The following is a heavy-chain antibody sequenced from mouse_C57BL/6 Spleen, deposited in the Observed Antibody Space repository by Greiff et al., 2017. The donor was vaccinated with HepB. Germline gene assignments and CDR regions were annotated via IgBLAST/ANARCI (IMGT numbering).Heavy chain of an antibody. D-gene: IGHD1-1*01. V-gene: IGHV5-9-1*02. CDR1: GFTFSSYA. J-gene: IGHJ2*01. Sequence: EVQLVESGEGLVKPGGSLKLSCAASGFTFSSYAMSWVRQTPEKRLEWVAYISSGGDYIYYADTVKGRFTISRDNARNTLYLQMSSLKSEDTAMYYCTRPHYYGSRGYYFDYWGQGTTLTVSS. CDR3: TRPHYYGSRGYYFDY. CDR2: ISSGGDYI.